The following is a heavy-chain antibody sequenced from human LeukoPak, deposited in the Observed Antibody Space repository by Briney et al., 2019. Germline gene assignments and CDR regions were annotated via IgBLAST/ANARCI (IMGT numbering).Heavy chain of an antibody. CDR2: INPNSGGT. Sequence: ASVKVSCKASGYTFTDYFMHWVRQAPGQGLEWMGWINPNSGGTNFAQKFQGRVTMTRDTSISTAYMELSSLTSDDTAVYYCARGRFSGYGADWGQETLVTVSS. V-gene: IGHV1-2*02. CDR1: GYTFTDYF. D-gene: IGHD5-12*01. CDR3: ARGRFSGYGAD. J-gene: IGHJ4*02.